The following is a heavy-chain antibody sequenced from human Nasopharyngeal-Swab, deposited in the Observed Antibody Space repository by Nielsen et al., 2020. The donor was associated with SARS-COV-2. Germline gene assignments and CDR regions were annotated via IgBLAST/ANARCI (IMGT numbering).Heavy chain of an antibody. CDR3: ARGSTAARLGL. Sequence: SETLSLNCTVSGGSISSSSSYWGWIRQPPGKGLEWIGEINLGGSTFYNPSLKSRLIISVDTSKNQFSLRLSSVTAADTAVYYCARGSTAARLGLWGQGTLVTVSS. J-gene: IGHJ4*02. CDR1: GGSISSSSSY. D-gene: IGHD6-6*01. CDR2: INLGGST. V-gene: IGHV4-39*07.